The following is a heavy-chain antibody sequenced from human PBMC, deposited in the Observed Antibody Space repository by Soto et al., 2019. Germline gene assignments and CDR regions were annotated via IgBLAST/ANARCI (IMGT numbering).Heavy chain of an antibody. D-gene: IGHD2-21*02. Sequence: QVQLQQWGAGLLKPSETLSLTCAVYGQSFSGHTWSWIRQSPGKGLEWVGDSSQSGRTYYNPSLKPRAPISAGSSKNQFTLTLKSVPAADTGVFYCARGSGIAVIPGDPKDVHYDYWGQGTLVSVSS. J-gene: IGHJ4*02. V-gene: IGHV4-34*01. CDR3: ARGSGIAVIPGDPKDVHYDY. CDR1: GQSFSGHT. CDR2: SSQSGRT.